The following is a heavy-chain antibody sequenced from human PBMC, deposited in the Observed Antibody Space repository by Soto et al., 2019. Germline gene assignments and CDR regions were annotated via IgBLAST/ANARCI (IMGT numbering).Heavy chain of an antibody. CDR2: IIPIFGTA. CDR1: GGTFSSYA. Sequence: QVQLVQSGAEVKKPGSSVKVSCKASGGTFSSYAISWVRQAPGQGLEWMGGIIPIFGTANYAQKFQGRVTINADESKSKAYMELSSLSSEDTAVYYCARKYGDSEPGWYFDLWGRGTLFTVSS. CDR3: ARKYGDSEPGWYFDL. V-gene: IGHV1-69*12. D-gene: IGHD4-17*01. J-gene: IGHJ2*01.